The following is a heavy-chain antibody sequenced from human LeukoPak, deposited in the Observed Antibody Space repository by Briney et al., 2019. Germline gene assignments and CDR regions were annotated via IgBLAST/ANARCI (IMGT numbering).Heavy chain of an antibody. J-gene: IGHJ4*02. CDR3: ARVGEHCSGGSCYGY. D-gene: IGHD2-15*01. V-gene: IGHV3-11*05. Sequence: AGGSLRLSCAAPGFTFSDYYMSWIRKAPGKGLEWVSYISSSSSYTNYADSVKGRFTISRDNAKNSLYLQINNLRAEDTAVYYCARVGEHCSGGSCYGYWGQGTLVTVSS. CDR1: GFTFSDYY. CDR2: ISSSSSYT.